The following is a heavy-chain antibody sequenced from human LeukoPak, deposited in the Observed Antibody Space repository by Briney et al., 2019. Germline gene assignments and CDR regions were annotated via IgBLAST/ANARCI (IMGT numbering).Heavy chain of an antibody. CDR2: INHSGST. CDR3: ARDGTDSSGPIFDY. V-gene: IGHV4-34*01. CDR1: GGSFSGYY. D-gene: IGHD6-19*01. J-gene: IGHJ4*02. Sequence: SETLSLTCAVYGGSFSGYYWSWIRQPRGKGLEWIGEINHSGSTNYNPSLKSRVTISVDTSKNQFSLKLSSVTAADTAVYYCARDGTDSSGPIFDYWGQGTLVTVSS.